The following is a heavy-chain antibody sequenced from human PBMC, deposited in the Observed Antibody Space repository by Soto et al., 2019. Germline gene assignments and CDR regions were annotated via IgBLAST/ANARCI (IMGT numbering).Heavy chain of an antibody. CDR1: GFMFGSYW. J-gene: IGHJ4*02. V-gene: IGHV3-7*03. Sequence: EVQLVESGGGLVQPGGSLRLSCAASGFMFGSYWMTWVRHAPGKGLEWVANIKRDGSEKFYVDSVKGRFTISRDNADNSLFLHMNRLRAEDTAIYYCARVRANDYEIDYWGQGALVTVS. CDR2: IKRDGSEK. CDR3: ARVRANDYEIDY. D-gene: IGHD4-17*01.